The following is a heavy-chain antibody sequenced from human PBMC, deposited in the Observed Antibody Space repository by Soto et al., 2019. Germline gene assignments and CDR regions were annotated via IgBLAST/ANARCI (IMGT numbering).Heavy chain of an antibody. D-gene: IGHD1-1*01. CDR3: AIDRTEYADHYYGMDI. J-gene: IGHJ6*02. V-gene: IGHV4-59*01. CDR1: GGSISNYY. CDR2: IYYRGST. Sequence: PSETLSLTCTVSGGSISNYYWSWIRQTPGKGLEWIGYIYYRGSTNYNPSLKSRVTISVDTSRNQFSLRLSSVTAADTAVYYCAIDRTEYADHYYGMDIWGQGTTVTVSS.